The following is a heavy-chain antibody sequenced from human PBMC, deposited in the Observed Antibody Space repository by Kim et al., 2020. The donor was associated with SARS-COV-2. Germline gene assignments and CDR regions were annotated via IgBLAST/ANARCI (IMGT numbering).Heavy chain of an antibody. CDR3: TRVPGTPLAFWDAFDI. CDR2: IRSKANGYAT. Sequence: GGSLRLSCGASGFTFSDSAMHWVRQASGKGLEWVGRIRSKANGYATAYIESVRGRFTISRDDSRKTAYLQMNSLKTEDTAVYYCTRVPGTPLAFWDAFDIWGQGTIVTVSS. D-gene: IGHD1-1*01. J-gene: IGHJ3*02. V-gene: IGHV3-73*01. CDR1: GFTFSDSA.